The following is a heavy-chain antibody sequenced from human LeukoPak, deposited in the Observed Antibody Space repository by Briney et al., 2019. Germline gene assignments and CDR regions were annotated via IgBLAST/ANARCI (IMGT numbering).Heavy chain of an antibody. J-gene: IGHJ4*02. Sequence: GGSLRLSCAASGFTFSNYGMHWVRQAPGKGLEWVSVIYSGGYTNYADSVKGRFTISRDNSKNTLYLQMNSLRVEDTAVYYCARDDPYGDWGQGTLVAVSS. CDR1: GFTFSNYG. V-gene: IGHV3-53*01. CDR2: IYSGGYT. D-gene: IGHD4-17*01. CDR3: ARDDPYGD.